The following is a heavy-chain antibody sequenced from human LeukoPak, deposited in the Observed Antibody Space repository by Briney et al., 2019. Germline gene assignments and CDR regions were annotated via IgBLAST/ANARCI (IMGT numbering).Heavy chain of an antibody. CDR1: EFGFSTYS. Sequence: NPGGSLRLSCAASEFGFSTYSMNWVRQAPGKWLEWVSSISSSSSYIYYADSVKGRFTISRDNAKNSLYLQMNSLRAEDTAVYYCARNWDYGSGSSYYYYYYMDVWGKGTTVTISS. D-gene: IGHD3-10*01. J-gene: IGHJ6*03. CDR3: ARNWDYGSGSSYYYYYYMDV. CDR2: ISSSSSYI. V-gene: IGHV3-21*01.